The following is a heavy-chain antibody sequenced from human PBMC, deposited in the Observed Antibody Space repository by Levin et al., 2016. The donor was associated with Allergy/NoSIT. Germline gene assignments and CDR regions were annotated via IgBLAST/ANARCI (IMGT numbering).Heavy chain of an antibody. J-gene: IGHJ4*02. Sequence: GESLKISCSASGFTVSNTYMIWVRQAPGEGLEWVSIVYTGGSTYYVDSVKGRFTISRDSSKNTLYLQMNSLRVEDTAVYFCGRAYGLQGAFDSWGQGTLVTVSS. D-gene: IGHD3/OR15-3a*01. CDR3: GRAYGLQGAFDS. CDR1: GFTVSNTY. V-gene: IGHV3-66*01. CDR2: VYTGGST.